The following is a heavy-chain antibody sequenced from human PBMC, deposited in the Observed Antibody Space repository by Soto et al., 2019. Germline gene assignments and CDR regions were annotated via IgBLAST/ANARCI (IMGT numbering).Heavy chain of an antibody. D-gene: IGHD4-17*01. Sequence: SETLSLTCAVSGGSISSRGYPLSWIRQPPGKGLEWIGYIYHSGSTYYNPSLKSRVTISVDRSKNQFSLKLSSVTAADTAVYYCASGLVTTLHYWGQGTLVTVSS. J-gene: IGHJ4*02. V-gene: IGHV4-30-2*01. CDR3: ASGLVTTLHY. CDR1: GGSISSRGYP. CDR2: IYHSGST.